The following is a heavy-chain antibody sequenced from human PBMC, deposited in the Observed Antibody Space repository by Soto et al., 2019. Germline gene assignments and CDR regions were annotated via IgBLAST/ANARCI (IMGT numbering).Heavy chain of an antibody. V-gene: IGHV3-30*03. D-gene: IGHD3-10*01. Sequence: QVQLVESGGGVVQPGRSLRLSCAASGFTFSSYGMHWVRQAPGKGLEWVAVISYDGSNKYYADSVKGRFTISRDNSKNTLYLQMNRLRAEDTAVYYCAMYGERVGELPTWFDYWGQGTLVTVSS. CDR1: GFTFSSYG. CDR3: AMYGERVGELPTWFDY. CDR2: ISYDGSNK. J-gene: IGHJ4*02.